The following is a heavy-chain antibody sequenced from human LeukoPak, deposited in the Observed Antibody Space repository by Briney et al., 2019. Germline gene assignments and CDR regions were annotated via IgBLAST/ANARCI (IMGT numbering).Heavy chain of an antibody. J-gene: IGHJ4*02. V-gene: IGHV3-73*01. Sequence: PGGSLRLSCATSGFTFSGSAIHWVRQASGKGLERVGRIRSKANSYATTDVASVRGRFSISRDDSKNTAYLQMNSLKTEDTAVYYCTRPSYDSSVSGVVYWGQGTLVTVSS. D-gene: IGHD3-22*01. CDR2: IRSKANSYAT. CDR3: TRPSYDSSVSGVVY. CDR1: GFTFSGSA.